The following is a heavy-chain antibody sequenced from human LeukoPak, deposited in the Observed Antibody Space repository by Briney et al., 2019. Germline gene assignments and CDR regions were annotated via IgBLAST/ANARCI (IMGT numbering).Heavy chain of an antibody. J-gene: IGHJ4*02. CDR3: ASTTYRRGRYNFDY. D-gene: IGHD6-19*01. CDR2: IYYSGST. CDR1: GDSINSYY. V-gene: IGHV4-59*01. Sequence: PSETLSLTCTVSGDSINSYYWSWIRQPPGKGREWIGYIYYSGSTNYNPSVKSRVTISVDTSKKQFSLKLSSVIAADTAVYYCASTTYRRGRYNFDYWGQGTLVTVSS.